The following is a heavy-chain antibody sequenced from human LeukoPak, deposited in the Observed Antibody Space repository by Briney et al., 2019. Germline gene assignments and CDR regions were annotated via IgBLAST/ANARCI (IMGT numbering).Heavy chain of an antibody. Sequence: PGGSLRLSCAASGFTFSSYWMSWVRQAPGKGLEWVANIKQDGSEKYYVDSVKGRLTISRDNVKNSLYLQMNSLRAEDTAVYYCARANFGVHYYYGLDVWGQGTTVTVSS. CDR1: GFTFSSYW. V-gene: IGHV3-7*01. CDR2: IKQDGSEK. D-gene: IGHD3-3*01. J-gene: IGHJ6*02. CDR3: ARANFGVHYYYGLDV.